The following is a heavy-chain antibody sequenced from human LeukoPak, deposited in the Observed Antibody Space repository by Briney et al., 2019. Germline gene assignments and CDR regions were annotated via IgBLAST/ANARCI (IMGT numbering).Heavy chain of an antibody. CDR1: GFTFSSYG. V-gene: IGHV3-30*03. D-gene: IGHD6-13*01. CDR3: AIVAAADAFDI. CDR2: ISYDGSNK. Sequence: PGRSLRLSCAASGFTFSSYGMHWVRQAPGKGLEWVAVISYDGSNKYYADSVKGRLTISRDNSKNTLYLQMNSLRAEDTAVYYCAIVAAADAFDIWGQGTMVTVSS. J-gene: IGHJ3*02.